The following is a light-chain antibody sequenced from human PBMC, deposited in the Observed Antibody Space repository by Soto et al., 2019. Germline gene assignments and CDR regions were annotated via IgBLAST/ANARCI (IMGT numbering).Light chain of an antibody. CDR2: EVN. Sequence: QSALTQPASVSGSPGQSITVSCTGTSSDVGGFYYVSWYQQHPGKAPKLMIFEVNNRPSGVSDRFSGSQSGNTASLTISGVQDEDEADDYYSAYTSRSAAYVFGTGTKVTVL. V-gene: IGLV2-14*01. CDR1: SSDVGGFYY. CDR3: SAYTSRSAAYV. J-gene: IGLJ1*01.